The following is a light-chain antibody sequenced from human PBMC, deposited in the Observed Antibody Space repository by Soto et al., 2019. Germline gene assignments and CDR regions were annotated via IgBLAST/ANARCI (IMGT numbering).Light chain of an antibody. CDR2: EGS. Sequence: QSALTQPASVSGSPRQSITISCTGTSSDVGSYTLVSWYQQHPGKAPKLMIYEGSKRPSGVSDRFSGSKSGNTASLTISGLQAEDEADYYCSSYTSTATRVFGGGTKLTVL. CDR3: SSYTSTATRV. J-gene: IGLJ3*02. CDR1: SSDVGSYTL. V-gene: IGLV2-14*02.